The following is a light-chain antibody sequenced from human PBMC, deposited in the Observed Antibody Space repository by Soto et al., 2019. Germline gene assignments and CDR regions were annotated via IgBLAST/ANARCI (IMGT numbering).Light chain of an antibody. V-gene: IGKV3-15*01. CDR2: DAS. CDR3: QQYNKWPQT. CDR1: QSVSSS. Sequence: EKLMTQSPSTLSVSPGERATLSCRASQSVSSSLDWYQQKPGQAPRLVSYDASTRATGIPARFSGSGSGTEFTLTISSLKYEDLAVYHCQQYNKWPQTFGQGTKWIS. J-gene: IGKJ1*01.